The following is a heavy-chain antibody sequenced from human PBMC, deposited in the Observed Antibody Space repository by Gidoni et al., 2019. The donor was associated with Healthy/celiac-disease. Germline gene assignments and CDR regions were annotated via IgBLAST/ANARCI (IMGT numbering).Heavy chain of an antibody. D-gene: IGHD3-22*01. V-gene: IGHV3-30*18. CDR2: ISYDGSNK. J-gene: IGHJ5*02. Sequence: VAVISYDGSNKYYADSVKGRFTISRDNSKNTLYLQMNSLRAEDTAVYYCAKSGFAMIEDSGFDPWGQGTLVTVSS. CDR3: AKSGFAMIEDSGFDP.